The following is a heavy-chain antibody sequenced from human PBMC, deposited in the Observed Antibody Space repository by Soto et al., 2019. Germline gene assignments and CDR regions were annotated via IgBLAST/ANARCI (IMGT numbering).Heavy chain of an antibody. V-gene: IGHV1-69*06. CDR3: ARGAYCSGGSCYWHYYYGMDV. CDR2: IIPIFGTA. J-gene: IGHJ6*02. CDR1: GGTFSSYA. D-gene: IGHD2-15*01. Sequence: QVQLVQSGAEVKKPGSSVKVSCKASGGTFSSYAISWVRQAPGQGLEWMGGIIPIFGTANYAQKFQGRVTITADKSTSTACMELSSLRSEDTAVYYCARGAYCSGGSCYWHYYYGMDVWGQGTTVTVSS.